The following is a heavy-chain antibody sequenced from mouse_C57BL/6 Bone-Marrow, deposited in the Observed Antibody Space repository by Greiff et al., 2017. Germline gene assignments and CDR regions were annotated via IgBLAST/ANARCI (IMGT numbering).Heavy chain of an antibody. D-gene: IGHD2-3*01. CDR2: IYPKSGDT. CDR3: ARGSWLLVAIAY. Sequence: QVQLQQSGAELARPGASVKLSCKASGYTFTSYGISWVKQRPGQGLEWIGEIYPKSGDTYYNEKFKGKATLTVDKSSSTAYMELRSLTSEDSAVYFCARGSWLLVAIAYWGQGTAVTVSS. J-gene: IGHJ4*01. V-gene: IGHV1-81*01. CDR1: GYTFTSYG.